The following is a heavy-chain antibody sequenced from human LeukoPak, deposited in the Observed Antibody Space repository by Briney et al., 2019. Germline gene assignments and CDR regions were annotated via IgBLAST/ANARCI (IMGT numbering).Heavy chain of an antibody. V-gene: IGHV4-39*01. CDR2: IYYSEGT. J-gene: IGHJ6*03. Sequence: SETLSLTCTVSGDSITSRSYYWGWIRQPPGKGLEWIGSIYYSEGTYYNPSLKSRVTISIDTSKNQFSLKLSSVTAADTAVYYCARHKDYYYSYMDVWGKGTTVTISS. CDR1: GDSITSRSYY. CDR3: ARHKDYYYSYMDV.